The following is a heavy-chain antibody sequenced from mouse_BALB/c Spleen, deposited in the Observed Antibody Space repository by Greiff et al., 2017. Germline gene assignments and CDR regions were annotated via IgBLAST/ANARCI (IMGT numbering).Heavy chain of an antibody. Sequence: EVKLVESGGGLVQPGGSRKLSCAASGFTFSSFGMHWVRQAPEKGLEWVAYISSGSSTIYYADTVKGRFTISRDNPKNTLFLQMTSLRSEDTAMYYCARWGDLDYWGQGTTLTVSS. CDR2: ISSGSSTI. CDR1: GFTFSSFG. V-gene: IGHV5-17*02. CDR3: ARWGDLDY. J-gene: IGHJ2*01.